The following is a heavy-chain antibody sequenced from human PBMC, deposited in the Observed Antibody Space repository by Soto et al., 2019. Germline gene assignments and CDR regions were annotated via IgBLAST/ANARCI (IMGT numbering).Heavy chain of an antibody. J-gene: IGHJ6*02. CDR1: GFTFTSSA. CDR3: AADRTVRNYGDLYYYYGMDV. V-gene: IGHV1-58*01. D-gene: IGHD4-17*01. Sequence: SVKVSCNASGFTFTSSAVQWVRQARGQRLEWIGWIVVGSGNTNYAQKFQERVTITRDMSTSTAYMELRSLRSEDTAVYYGAADRTVRNYGDLYYYYGMDVWGQGTTVTVSS. CDR2: IVVGSGNT.